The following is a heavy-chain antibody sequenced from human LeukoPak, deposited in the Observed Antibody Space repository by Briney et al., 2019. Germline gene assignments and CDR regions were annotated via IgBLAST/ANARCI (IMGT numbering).Heavy chain of an antibody. V-gene: IGHV1-8*01. CDR3: ARAGGSSWSPYYYYYGMDV. J-gene: IGHJ6*02. CDR1: GYTFTSYD. Sequence: ASVKVSCKATGYTFTSYDINWVRQATGQGLEWMGWMNPSGGNTGYAQKFQGRVTMTRDTSISTAYTELSRLRSDDTAVYYCARAGGSSWSPYYYYYGMDVWGQGTTVTVSS. CDR2: MNPSGGNT. D-gene: IGHD6-13*01.